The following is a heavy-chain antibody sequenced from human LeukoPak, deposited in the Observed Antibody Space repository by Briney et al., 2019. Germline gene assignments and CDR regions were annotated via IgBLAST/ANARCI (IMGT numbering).Heavy chain of an antibody. CDR2: IVPILDMA. V-gene: IGHV1-69*04. J-gene: IGHJ4*02. D-gene: IGHD3-10*02. CDR3: ARNAGGDYIRDDS. Sequence: SVKVSCKASGYTFTNYAMNWVRQAPGQGLEWMGRIVPILDMANYAQKFQGRVTISADKSTDTAYMELSSLRSGDTAVYYCARNAGGDYIRDDSWGQGTLVIVSS. CDR1: GYTFTNYA.